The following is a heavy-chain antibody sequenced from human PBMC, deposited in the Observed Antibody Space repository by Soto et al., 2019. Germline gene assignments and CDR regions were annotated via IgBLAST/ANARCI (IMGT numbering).Heavy chain of an antibody. CDR3: ARATQYYFDTSGYPTGPHFAFDI. D-gene: IGHD3-22*01. CDR1: GGAVSGDY. V-gene: IGHV4-59*02. Sequence: SEPLSLTGTVAGGAVSGDYWSWIRQPPGKGLEWIGYIYYSGSTNYHPSLKSRVTISVDTSKNQFSLKLSSVNAADTAVYYCARATQYYFDTSGYPTGPHFAFDIWGLGTMVTVSS. J-gene: IGHJ3*02. CDR2: IYYSGST.